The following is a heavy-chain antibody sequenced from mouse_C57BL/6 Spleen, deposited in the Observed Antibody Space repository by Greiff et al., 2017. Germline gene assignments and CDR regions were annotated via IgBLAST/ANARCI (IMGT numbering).Heavy chain of an antibody. V-gene: IGHV5-17*01. Sequence: EVKVVESGGGLVKPGGSLKLSCAASGFTFSDYGMHWVRQAPEKGLEWVAYISSGSSTIYYADTVKGRFTISRDNAKNTLFLQMTSLRSEDTAMYYGATNYYGSRGYFDDWGQGTTLTVAS. CDR1: GFTFSDYG. CDR2: ISSGSSTI. D-gene: IGHD1-1*01. J-gene: IGHJ2*01. CDR3: ATNYYGSRGYFDD.